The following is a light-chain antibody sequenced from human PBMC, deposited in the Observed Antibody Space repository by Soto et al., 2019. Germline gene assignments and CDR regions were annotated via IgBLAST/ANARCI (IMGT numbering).Light chain of an antibody. J-gene: IGLJ1*01. CDR2: EVR. CDR3: TSYTSSSPYV. CDR1: SSDVGGYNY. Sequence: QSALTQPASVCGSPGQSITISCTGTSSDVGGYNYVSWYQQHPGKAPKLMIYEVRNRPSGISNRFSGSKSGNTASLTISGLQAEDEADYYCTSYTSSSPYVFGTGTKLTVL. V-gene: IGLV2-14*01.